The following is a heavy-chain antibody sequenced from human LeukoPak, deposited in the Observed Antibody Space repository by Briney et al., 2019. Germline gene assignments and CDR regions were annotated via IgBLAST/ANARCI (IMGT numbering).Heavy chain of an antibody. Sequence: PGGSLRLSCAAPGFTFSSYSMGWVRQAPGKGLDWVANINQDGSKKYYVDSLKGRFTISRDNAKNSLYLQMNSLRAEDTAVYYCVRDKGYGYDYWGQGTLVTVSS. D-gene: IGHD5-18*01. CDR3: VRDKGYGYDY. J-gene: IGHJ4*02. CDR1: GFTFSSYS. V-gene: IGHV3-7*01. CDR2: INQDGSKK.